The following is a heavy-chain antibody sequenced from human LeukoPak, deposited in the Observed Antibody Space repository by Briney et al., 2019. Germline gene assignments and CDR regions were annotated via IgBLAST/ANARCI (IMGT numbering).Heavy chain of an antibody. D-gene: IGHD1-26*01. V-gene: IGHV3-7*05. Sequence: GGSLRLSCAASGFTFSNYWMSWVRQAPGKGLEWVANIKEDGSDKYYVDSVKGRFTISRDNAKNSLYLQMNSLRAEDTAVYYCAKGNSGSYYLFDYWGQGTLVTVSS. CDR3: AKGNSGSYYLFDY. J-gene: IGHJ4*02. CDR2: IKEDGSDK. CDR1: GFTFSNYW.